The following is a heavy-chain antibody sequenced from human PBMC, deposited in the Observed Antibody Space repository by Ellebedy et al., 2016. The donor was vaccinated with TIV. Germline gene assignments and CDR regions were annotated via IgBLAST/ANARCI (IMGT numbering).Heavy chain of an antibody. D-gene: IGHD3-16*02. J-gene: IGHJ4*02. CDR1: GFTFNNYA. CDR3: ARGQLRLGELSLAPFDY. V-gene: IGHV3-21*05. Sequence: GESLKIPCAASGFTFNNYAMHWVRQAPGKGLEWVSYISSSSSYTNYADSVKGRFTISRDNAKNSLYLQMNSLRAEDTAVYYCARGQLRLGELSLAPFDYWGQGTLVTVSS. CDR2: ISSSSSYT.